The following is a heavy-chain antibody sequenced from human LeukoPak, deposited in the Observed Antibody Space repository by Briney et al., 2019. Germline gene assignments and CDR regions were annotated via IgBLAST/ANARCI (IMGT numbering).Heavy chain of an antibody. CDR2: ISWNSGSI. J-gene: IGHJ3*02. CDR1: GFTFDDYA. V-gene: IGHV3-9*01. Sequence: GGSLRLSCAASGFTFDDYAMHWVRQAPGKGLEWVSGISWNSGSIGYADSVKGRFTISRDNAKNSLYLQMNSLRAEDTALYYCATSKRVRGVITRPFDAFDIWGQGTMVTVSS. D-gene: IGHD3-10*01. CDR3: ATSKRVRGVITRPFDAFDI.